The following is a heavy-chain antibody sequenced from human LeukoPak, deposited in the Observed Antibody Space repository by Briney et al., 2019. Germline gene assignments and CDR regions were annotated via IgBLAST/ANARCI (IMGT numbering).Heavy chain of an antibody. CDR2: ILSDGSNQ. J-gene: IGHJ4*02. CDR3: ASQPEGGGYRYDSHPGYFDF. V-gene: IGHV3-30*03. CDR1: GFTFSTYN. D-gene: IGHD5-18*01. Sequence: GGSLRLSCAASGFTFSTYNMHWVRQAPGKGLEWVAVILSDGSNQYYADSVKGRFTISRDNSKNTLYLQMNSLRAEDTAVYYCASQPEGGGYRYDSHPGYFDFWGQGTLVTVSS.